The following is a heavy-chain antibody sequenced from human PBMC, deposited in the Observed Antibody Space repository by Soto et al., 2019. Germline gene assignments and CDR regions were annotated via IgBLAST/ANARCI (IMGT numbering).Heavy chain of an antibody. CDR3: ARFPYDFWSGPYGMDV. D-gene: IGHD3-3*01. J-gene: IGHJ6*02. CDR2: IWYDGSNK. CDR1: GFTFRSYG. V-gene: IGHV3-33*01. Sequence: SGFTFRSYGMHWVRQAPGKGLEWVAVIWYDGSNKYYADSVKGRFTISRDNSKNTLYLQMNSLRAEDTAVYYCARFPYDFWSGPYGMDVWGQGTTVTVSS.